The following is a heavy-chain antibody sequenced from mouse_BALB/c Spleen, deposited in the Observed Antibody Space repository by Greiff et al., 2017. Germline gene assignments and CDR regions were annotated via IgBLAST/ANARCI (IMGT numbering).Heavy chain of an antibody. D-gene: IGHD2-1*01. CDR1: GFSLTSYG. Sequence: VQLQESGPSLVQPSQSLSITCTVSGFSLTSYGVHWVRQSPGKGLEWLGVIWRGGSTDYNAAFMSRLSITKDNSKSQVFFKMNSLQADDTAIYYCAKGGNYGAWFAYWGQGTLVTVSA. CDR2: IWRGGST. V-gene: IGHV2-5-1*01. CDR3: AKGGNYGAWFAY. J-gene: IGHJ3*01.